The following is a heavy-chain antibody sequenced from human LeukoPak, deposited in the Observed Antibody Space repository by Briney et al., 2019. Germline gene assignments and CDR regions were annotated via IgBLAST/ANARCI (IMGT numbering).Heavy chain of an antibody. CDR1: GGSISSYY. CDR3: ATYTPFET. CDR2: IYYSGST. V-gene: IGHV4-59*01. Sequence: SETLSVTCTVSGGSISSYYWSWIRQPPGKGLEWIGYIYYSGSTDYNPSLKSRVTISLHTSKNQFSLKLSSVTAADTAVYYCATYTPFETWGQGTMVTVSS. D-gene: IGHD2-2*02. J-gene: IGHJ3*02.